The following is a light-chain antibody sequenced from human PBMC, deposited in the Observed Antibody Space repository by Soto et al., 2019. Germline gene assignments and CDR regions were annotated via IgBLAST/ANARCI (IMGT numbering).Light chain of an antibody. CDR1: SSDVGGYDL. Sequence: QSALTQPASVSGSPGQSITISCTGTSSDVGGYDLVSWYQHHPGKAPKVIIYEVSKWPSGASPRFSGSKSGNTASLTISGLQTDDEADYYCCSFAGGNTLVFGGGTKVTVL. CDR3: CSFAGGNTLV. V-gene: IGLV2-23*02. J-gene: IGLJ3*02. CDR2: EVS.